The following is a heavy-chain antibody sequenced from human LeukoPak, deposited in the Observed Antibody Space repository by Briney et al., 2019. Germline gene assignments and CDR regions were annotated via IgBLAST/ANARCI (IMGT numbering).Heavy chain of an antibody. CDR2: INPANGYT. D-gene: IGHD5-24*01. CDR1: GYTFTNYA. V-gene: IGHV1-3*03. J-gene: IGHJ4*02. CDR3: AIRDGHTDH. Sequence: ASVKVSCKASGYTFTNYAMHWVRQAPGQTIEWLGWINPANGYTRYSQQFQDRVTVTSDTSTTTAYMELSSLRSEDKAVYYCAIRDGHTDHWGQGTLVTVSS.